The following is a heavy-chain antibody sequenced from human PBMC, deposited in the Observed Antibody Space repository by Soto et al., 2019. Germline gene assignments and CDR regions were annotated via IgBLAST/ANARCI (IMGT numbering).Heavy chain of an antibody. Sequence: ASVKVSCKASGGTFSSYAISWVRQAPGQGLEWMGGIIPIFGTANYAQKFQGRVTITADESTSTAYMELSSLRSEDTAVYYCARDSGSYYPSYYGMDVWGQGTTVTVSS. CDR3: ARDSGSYYPSYYGMDV. D-gene: IGHD1-26*01. V-gene: IGHV1-69*13. CDR2: IIPIFGTA. CDR1: GGTFSSYA. J-gene: IGHJ6*02.